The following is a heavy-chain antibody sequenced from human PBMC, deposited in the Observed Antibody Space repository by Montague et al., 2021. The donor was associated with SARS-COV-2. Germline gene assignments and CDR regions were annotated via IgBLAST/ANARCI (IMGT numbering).Heavy chain of an antibody. CDR2: IYHYGSA. CDR1: GGSISSSY. Sequence: SETLSLTCSVSGGSISSSYWSWIRQPPGKGLEWIGYIYHYGSAKYNPSLRSRVTISVDTSKKKFSLKLSSVTAVDKAVYYCARHASWDWYYFDYWGQGTLVTVSS. CDR3: ARHASWDWYYFDY. V-gene: IGHV4-59*08. D-gene: IGHD2-21*01. J-gene: IGHJ4*02.